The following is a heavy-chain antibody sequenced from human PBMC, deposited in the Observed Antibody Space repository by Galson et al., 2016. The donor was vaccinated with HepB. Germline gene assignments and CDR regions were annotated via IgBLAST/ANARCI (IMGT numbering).Heavy chain of an antibody. J-gene: IGHJ6*02. CDR2: ISSSSSTI. V-gene: IGHV3-48*02. CDR3: ARDWPYDSSLYDYYGMDV. Sequence: SLRLSCAASGFTFSSYSMNWVRQAPGKGLEWVSYISSSSSTIYYADSVKGRFTIPRDNAKNSLYLQMNSLRDEDTAVYYCARDWPYDSSLYDYYGMDVWGQGTTVTVSS. CDR1: GFTFSSYS. D-gene: IGHD3-22*01.